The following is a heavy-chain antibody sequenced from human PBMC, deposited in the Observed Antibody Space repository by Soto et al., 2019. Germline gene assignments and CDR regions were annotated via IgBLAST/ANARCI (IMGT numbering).Heavy chain of an antibody. CDR3: ARAVAVPADFDY. Sequence: QVQLVQSGAEEKKPGASVKVSCKASGYTFTGYAMHWVRQAPGQRLEWMGWINAGNGNTKYSQKFQGRVTITRDTSARPAYRELSSLRSEDTAVYYCARAVAVPADFDYWGQGTLVTVSS. CDR1: GYTFTGYA. CDR2: INAGNGNT. D-gene: IGHD6-19*01. V-gene: IGHV1-3*05. J-gene: IGHJ4*02.